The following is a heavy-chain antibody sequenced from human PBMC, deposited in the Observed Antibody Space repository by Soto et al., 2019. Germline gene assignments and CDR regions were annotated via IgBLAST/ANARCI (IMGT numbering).Heavy chain of an antibody. CDR2: INHSGST. CDR3: ARVVPSESSGYQTKPYYFDY. Sequence: QVQLQQWGAGLLKPSETLSLTCAVYGGSFSGYYWSWIRQPPGKGLEWIGVINHSGSTNYNPSLKSRVTISVDTSKNQFSLKLSSVTAADTAVYYCARVVPSESSGYQTKPYYFDYWGQGTLVTVSS. D-gene: IGHD3-22*01. V-gene: IGHV4-34*01. J-gene: IGHJ4*02. CDR1: GGSFSGYY.